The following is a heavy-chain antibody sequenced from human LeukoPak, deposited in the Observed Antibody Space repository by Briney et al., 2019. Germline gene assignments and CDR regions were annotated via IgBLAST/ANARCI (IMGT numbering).Heavy chain of an antibody. CDR2: IYYSGST. D-gene: IGHD2-8*01. CDR1: GGSISSYY. CDR3: AREWSAFDY. J-gene: IGHJ4*02. Sequence: SETLSLTCTVSGGSISSYYWSWIRQPPGKGLEWIGYIYYSGSTKYNPSLKSRVTISVDASKTQFSLKLNSVTAADTAVYYCAREWSAFDYWGQGILVIVSS. V-gene: IGHV4-59*01.